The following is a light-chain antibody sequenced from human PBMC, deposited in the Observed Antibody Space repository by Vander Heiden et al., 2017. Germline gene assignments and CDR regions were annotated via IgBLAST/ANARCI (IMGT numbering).Light chain of an antibody. CDR3: SSYTSIRTVV. V-gene: IGLV2-14*03. CDR2: DVI. CDR1: GSAVGCYNY. J-gene: IGLJ2*01. Sequence: QSALTRPASVYGPPGQSVPISCTATGSAVGCYNYVSWHHRPPATALKLMIYDVIKRPAGVSTRFSASTSGTTASPTISALPAEDEADYYCSSYTSIRTVVFGGGTKLTVL.